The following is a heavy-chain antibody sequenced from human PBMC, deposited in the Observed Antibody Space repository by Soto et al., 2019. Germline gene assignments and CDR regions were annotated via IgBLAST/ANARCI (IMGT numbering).Heavy chain of an antibody. CDR1: GFTFSSYS. D-gene: IGHD6-19*01. CDR3: ARDTSIIAVAGLGAYYYYGMDV. CDR2: ISSSSSTI. Sequence: GGSLRLSCAASGFTFSSYSMNWVRQAPGKGLEWVSYISSSSSTIYYADSVKGRFTISRDNAKNSLYLQMNSLRDEDTAVYYCARDTSIIAVAGLGAYYYYGMDVWGQGTTVTVSS. J-gene: IGHJ6*02. V-gene: IGHV3-48*02.